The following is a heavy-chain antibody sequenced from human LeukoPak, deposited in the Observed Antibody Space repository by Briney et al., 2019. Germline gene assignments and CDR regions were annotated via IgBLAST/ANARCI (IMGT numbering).Heavy chain of an antibody. Sequence: GASVKVSCKASGYTFTGYYMHWVRQAPRQGLEWMGWINPNSGGTNFAQKFQGRVTMTRDTSISTAYMELSRLRSDDTAVYYCARDDRSSWYEIAFDIWGQGRMVTVSS. CDR1: GYTFTGYY. J-gene: IGHJ3*02. D-gene: IGHD6-13*01. V-gene: IGHV1-2*02. CDR3: ARDDRSSWYEIAFDI. CDR2: INPNSGGT.